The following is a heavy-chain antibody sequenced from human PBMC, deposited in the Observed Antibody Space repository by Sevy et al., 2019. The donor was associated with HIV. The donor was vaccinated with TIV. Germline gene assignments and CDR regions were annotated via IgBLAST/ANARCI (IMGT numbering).Heavy chain of an antibody. CDR3: AKERTVSYYYYGMDV. D-gene: IGHD3-22*01. CDR1: GFTFSSYG. CDR2: ISYDGSNK. J-gene: IGHJ6*02. V-gene: IGHV3-30*18. Sequence: GGSLRLSCAASGFTFSSYGMHWVRQAPGKGLEWVAVISYDGSNKYYADSVKGRFTISRDNSKNTLYLQMNSLRAEDTAVYHCAKERTVSYYYYGMDVWGQGTTVTVSS.